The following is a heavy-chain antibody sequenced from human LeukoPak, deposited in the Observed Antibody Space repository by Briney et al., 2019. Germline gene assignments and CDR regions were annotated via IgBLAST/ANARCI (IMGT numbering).Heavy chain of an antibody. J-gene: IGHJ4*02. Sequence: ASVKVSCKASGYTFTKFVVHWMRQAPGQRPEWLGWINADNGDTKYSQNFQDRVTITRDTSANTAYMELSSLTSEDTALYYCARDDCGDTCYPGGYWGQGTLVTVSS. CDR2: INADNGDT. V-gene: IGHV1-3*01. D-gene: IGHD2-21*01. CDR3: ARDDCGDTCYPGGY. CDR1: GYTFTKFV.